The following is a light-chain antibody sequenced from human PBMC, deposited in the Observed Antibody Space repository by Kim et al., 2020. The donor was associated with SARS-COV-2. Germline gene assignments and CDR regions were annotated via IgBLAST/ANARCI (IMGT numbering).Light chain of an antibody. CDR1: RSNIGSNV. CDR2: NNN. CDR3: AAWDDSLNGAV. J-gene: IGLJ7*01. Sequence: GQRVTISCSGGRSNIGSNVVSWYQHLPGTPPKLFIYNNNQRPSGVPDHFSASKSGTSASLAISGLQPEGEADYYCAAWDDSLNGAVFGGGTQLTVL. V-gene: IGLV1-44*01.